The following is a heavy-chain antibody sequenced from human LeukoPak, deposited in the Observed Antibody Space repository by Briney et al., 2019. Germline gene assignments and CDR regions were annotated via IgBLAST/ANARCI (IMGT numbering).Heavy chain of an antibody. J-gene: IGHJ4*02. Sequence: GGSLRLSCAASGYTFTSYYMHWVRQAPGQGLEWMGIINPSGGSTSYAQKFQGRVTMTRDMSTSTVYMELSSLRSEDTAVYYCARDPEYSSGWYGEFDYWGQGTLVTVSS. CDR2: INPSGGST. D-gene: IGHD6-19*01. V-gene: IGHV1-46*01. CDR1: GYTFTSYY. CDR3: ARDPEYSSGWYGEFDY.